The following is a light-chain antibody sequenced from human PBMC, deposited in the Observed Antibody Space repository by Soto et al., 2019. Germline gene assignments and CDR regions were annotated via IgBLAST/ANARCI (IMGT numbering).Light chain of an antibody. Sequence: QSVLTQPPSVSAAPGQKVTISCSGSNSNIETNYVSWYQHLPGTAPKLLIYDDNKRSSVIPDRFSGSTSGTSATLGITGLQTGEEATYYCGTWDRSLSAVVFGGGTKLTVL. J-gene: IGLJ2*01. CDR1: NSNIETNY. CDR2: DDN. V-gene: IGLV1-51*01. CDR3: GTWDRSLSAVV.